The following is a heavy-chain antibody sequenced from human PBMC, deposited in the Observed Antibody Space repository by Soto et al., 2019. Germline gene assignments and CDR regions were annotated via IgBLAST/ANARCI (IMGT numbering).Heavy chain of an antibody. CDR1: GFPFSSYW. Sequence: PGGSLRLSCAASGFPFSSYWMSWVRQAPGKGLEWVANIKQDGSEKYYVDSVKGRFTISRDNAKNSLYLQMNSLRAEDTAVYYCARDPGASDYDFWSGYYRPFDIWGQGTMVTFSS. D-gene: IGHD3-3*01. V-gene: IGHV3-7*01. CDR3: ARDPGASDYDFWSGYYRPFDI. CDR2: IKQDGSEK. J-gene: IGHJ3*02.